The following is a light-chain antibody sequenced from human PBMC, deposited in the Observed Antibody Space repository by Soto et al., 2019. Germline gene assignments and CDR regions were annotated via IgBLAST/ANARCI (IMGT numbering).Light chain of an antibody. V-gene: IGLV2-23*03. CDR1: SSDVGSYKL. J-gene: IGLJ2*01. CDR2: EGS. CDR3: CSYAGSSTFVV. Sequence: QSALTQPASVSGSPGQSITISCTGTSSDVGSYKLVSWYQQHPGKAPKLMIYEGSKRPSGVSKRFSGSKSGNTASLTISGLQAEDEADYYCCSYAGSSTFVVFGGGTKVTVL.